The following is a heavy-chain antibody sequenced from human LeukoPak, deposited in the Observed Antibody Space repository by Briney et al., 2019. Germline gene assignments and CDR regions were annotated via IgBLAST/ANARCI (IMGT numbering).Heavy chain of an antibody. V-gene: IGHV4-38-2*02. CDR1: GYSISSGYY. CDR2: ISHAGST. Sequence: SETLSLTCTVSGYSISSGYYWGWVRQPPGKGLEWIGSISHAGSTDYSPSLKSRVTISLDTSKNQFSLKLRPVTAADTAVYYCARDGPYCSGGSCYSYYFDYWGQGTLVTVSS. D-gene: IGHD2-15*01. J-gene: IGHJ4*02. CDR3: ARDGPYCSGGSCYSYYFDY.